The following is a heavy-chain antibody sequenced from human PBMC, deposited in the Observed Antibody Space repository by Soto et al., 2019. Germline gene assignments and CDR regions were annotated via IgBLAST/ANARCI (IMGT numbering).Heavy chain of an antibody. CDR3: ARATAAGRGDWFDS. V-gene: IGHV6-1*01. Sequence: SQTLSLTCAISVDSVSNNNAGWNWIRQSPSRGLEWLGRTYYRSKWYSDYALSVRSRITINPDTSKNHFSLQLNSVSPDYTAVYYCARATAAGRGDWFDSWGQGTLVTVSS. CDR2: TYYRSKWYS. D-gene: IGHD6-13*01. CDR1: VDSVSNNNAG. J-gene: IGHJ5*01.